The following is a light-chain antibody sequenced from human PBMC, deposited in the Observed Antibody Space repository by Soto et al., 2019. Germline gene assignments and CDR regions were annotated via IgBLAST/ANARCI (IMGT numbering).Light chain of an antibody. CDR2: DVS. Sequence: QSALTQPASVSGSPGQSITISCTGTSSDIGDYNYVSWYQLHPGKAPKLMIYDVSNRPSGVSSRFSASKSGNTASLTISGLQAEDEADYYCSSYTSTNTLYLFGTGTKVTVL. CDR1: SSDIGDYNY. V-gene: IGLV2-14*01. J-gene: IGLJ1*01. CDR3: SSYTSTNTLYL.